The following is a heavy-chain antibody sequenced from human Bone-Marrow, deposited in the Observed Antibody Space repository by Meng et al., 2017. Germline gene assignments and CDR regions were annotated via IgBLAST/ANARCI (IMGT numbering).Heavy chain of an antibody. CDR1: GFTFSSYA. D-gene: IGHD4-11*01. Sequence: ASGGGLGKPGGSLSLSCAASGFTFSSYAMHWVRQAPGKGLEWVAVISYDGSNKYYADSVKGRFTISRDNSKNTLYLQMNSLRAEDTAVYYCARAEAPTVTTFGYWGQGTLVTVSS. J-gene: IGHJ4*02. CDR2: ISYDGSNK. V-gene: IGHV3-30*04. CDR3: ARAEAPTVTTFGY.